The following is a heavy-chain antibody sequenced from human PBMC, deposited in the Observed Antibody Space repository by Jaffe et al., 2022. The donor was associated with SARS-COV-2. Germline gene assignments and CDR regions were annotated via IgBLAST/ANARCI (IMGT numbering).Heavy chain of an antibody. CDR3: AKGARGNWNYHLFFDY. CDR2: ISGSGGST. Sequence: EVQLLESGGGLVQPGGSLRLSCAASGFTFSSYAMSWVRQAPGKGLEWVSAISGSGGSTYYADSVKGRFTISRDNSKNTLYLQMNSLRAEDTAVYYCAKGARGNWNYHLFFDYWGQGTLVTVSS. V-gene: IGHV3-23*01. J-gene: IGHJ4*02. CDR1: GFTFSSYA. D-gene: IGHD1-7*01.